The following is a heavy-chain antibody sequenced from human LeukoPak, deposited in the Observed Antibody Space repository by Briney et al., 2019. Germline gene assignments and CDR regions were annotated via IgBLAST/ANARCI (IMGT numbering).Heavy chain of an antibody. J-gene: IGHJ4*02. Sequence: PGGSLRLSCAASGFTFSTYSMNWVRQAPGKGLEWVSSISSSSSFIYYADSVKGRFTISRDNAKNSVSLQVNSLRAEDTAVYYCARDMTMVRGIIDYWGQGTLVTVSS. D-gene: IGHD3-10*01. V-gene: IGHV3-21*06. CDR3: ARDMTMVRGIIDY. CDR1: GFTFSTYS. CDR2: ISSSSSFI.